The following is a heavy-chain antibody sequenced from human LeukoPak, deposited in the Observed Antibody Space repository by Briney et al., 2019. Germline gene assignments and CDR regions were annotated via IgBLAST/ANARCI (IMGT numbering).Heavy chain of an antibody. Sequence: SETLSLTCTVSGGSMSSYYWSWTRQPPGKGLEWICYISYSGSTNYNPSLKSRVTISVDTSKNHFSLKLSSVTAADTAVYYCARDRRYYDTSGTVYYDAMDVWGQGTTVTVSS. J-gene: IGHJ6*02. V-gene: IGHV4-59*01. CDR1: GGSMSSYY. CDR3: ARDRRYYDTSGTVYYDAMDV. D-gene: IGHD3-22*01. CDR2: ISYSGST.